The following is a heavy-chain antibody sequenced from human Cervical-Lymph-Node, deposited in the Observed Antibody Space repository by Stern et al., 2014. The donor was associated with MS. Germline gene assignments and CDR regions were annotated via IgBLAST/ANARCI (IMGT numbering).Heavy chain of an antibody. CDR1: GFTFSSYG. CDR3: ARARCTGASCSSDYFYYFGMDV. V-gene: IGHV3-30*03. D-gene: IGHD2-15*01. CDR2: VSFDGSIK. J-gene: IGHJ6*02. Sequence: VQLVESGGGVVQPGRSLRLSCAASGFTFSSYGIHWVRQAPGKGLEWVVIVSFDGSIKKYADSVKCRFTISRDNSKNTLYLQMDSLRAEDSAVYYCARARCTGASCSSDYFYYFGMDVWGQGTTVTVSS.